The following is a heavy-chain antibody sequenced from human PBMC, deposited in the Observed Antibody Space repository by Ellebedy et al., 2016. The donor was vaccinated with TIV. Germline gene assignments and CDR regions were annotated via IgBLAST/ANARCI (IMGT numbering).Heavy chain of an antibody. CDR1: GYSFTTNW. D-gene: IGHD6-19*01. J-gene: IGHJ4*02. CDR3: ARADVGLAGFDS. V-gene: IGHV5-51*01. CDR2: IYGGDIDS. Sequence: GESLKISCTGSGYSFTTNWIGWVRLMPGKGLEYKRSIYGGDIDSIYSPSFQGQLTISVDKSISAAYLQWSSLKASDTAMYYCARADVGLAGFDSWGQGTLVTVSS.